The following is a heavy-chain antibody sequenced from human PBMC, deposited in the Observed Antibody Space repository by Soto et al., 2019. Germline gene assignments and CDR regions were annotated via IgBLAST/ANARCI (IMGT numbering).Heavy chain of an antibody. V-gene: IGHV3-7*05. Sequence: EVQLEESGGDLVQPGGSLRLSCAASGFTLSAYWMTWVRQAPGKGLEWVANINRDGSKKSYLDSVRGRFTISRDNVGNSLYLKMERLRAADTALCYYARDVSPGSSSLYLDAFDIWGQGTMVTVSS. CDR3: ARDVSPGSSSLYLDAFDI. J-gene: IGHJ3*02. CDR1: GFTLSAYW. CDR2: INRDGSKK. D-gene: IGHD6-13*01.